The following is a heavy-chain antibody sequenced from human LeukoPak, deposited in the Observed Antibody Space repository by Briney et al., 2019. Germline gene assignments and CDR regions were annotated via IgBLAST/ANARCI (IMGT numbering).Heavy chain of an antibody. CDR1: EFAFASYS. D-gene: IGHD3-10*01. J-gene: IGHJ4*02. Sequence: GGSLRLSCAASEFAFASYSMNWVRQAPGKGLEWVSSISRSSNYIYYADSVKGRFTISRDNAKNSLYLQMNSLRAEDTAVYYCARDRGSQDYWGQGTLVTVSS. V-gene: IGHV3-21*04. CDR2: ISRSSNYI. CDR3: ARDRGSQDY.